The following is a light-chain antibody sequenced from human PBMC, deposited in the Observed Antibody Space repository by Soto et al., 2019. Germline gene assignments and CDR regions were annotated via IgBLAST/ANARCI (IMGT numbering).Light chain of an antibody. CDR3: QKYNAAPLS. CDR2: GAS. CDR1: QGIGTS. V-gene: IGKV1-27*01. Sequence: DIQMTQSPSSLSASVGDRVTITCRASQGIGTSLVWYQQKPGKAPRLLIHGASTLQSGVPSRFSGSGSGTDFTLIISSLQPEDVAMYYCQKYNAAPLSFGGGTKVEIK. J-gene: IGKJ4*01.